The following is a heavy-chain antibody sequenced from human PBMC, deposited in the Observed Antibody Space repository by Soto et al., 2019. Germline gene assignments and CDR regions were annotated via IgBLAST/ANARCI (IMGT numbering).Heavy chain of an antibody. CDR3: ARGVDAGVDV. CDR1: GYTFTTYD. Sequence: ASVKASCKSSGYTFTTYDINWVRQATGQGLEWLGWMSPNSGATGYAQKFQGRVTMTRDTSMTTAYMELSNLRSEDTAMYYCARGVDAGVDVWGQGTTVTVSS. V-gene: IGHV1-8*01. D-gene: IGHD1-1*01. CDR2: MSPNSGAT. J-gene: IGHJ6*02.